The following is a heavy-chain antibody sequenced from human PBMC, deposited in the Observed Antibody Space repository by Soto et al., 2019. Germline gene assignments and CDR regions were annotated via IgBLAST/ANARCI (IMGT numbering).Heavy chain of an antibody. Sequence: VQLVESGGGLVQPGGSLRLSCAASGFTFSSYWMSWVRQAPGKGLEWVANIKQDGSEKYYVDSVKGRFTISRDNAKNSLYLQMNSLRAEDTAVYYCARDRPGYSSSWFPYYYYGMDVWGQGTTVTVSS. CDR3: ARDRPGYSSSWFPYYYYGMDV. J-gene: IGHJ6*02. CDR1: GFTFSSYW. CDR2: IKQDGSEK. V-gene: IGHV3-7*05. D-gene: IGHD6-13*01.